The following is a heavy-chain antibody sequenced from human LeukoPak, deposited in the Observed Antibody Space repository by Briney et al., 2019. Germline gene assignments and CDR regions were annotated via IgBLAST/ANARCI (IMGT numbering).Heavy chain of an antibody. CDR1: GGSFSGYY. CDR3: ARDNRADYYYDSSGYFGFDY. V-gene: IGHV4-34*01. Sequence: SETLSLTCAVYGGSFSGYYWSWLRQPPGKGLEWIGEINHSGSTNYNPSLKSRVTISVDTSKNQFSLKLSSVTAADTAVYYCARDNRADYYYDSSGYFGFDYWGQGTLVTVSS. J-gene: IGHJ4*02. D-gene: IGHD3-22*01. CDR2: INHSGST.